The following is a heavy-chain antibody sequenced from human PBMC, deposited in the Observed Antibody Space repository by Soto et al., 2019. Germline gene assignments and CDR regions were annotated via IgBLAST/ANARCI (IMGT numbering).Heavy chain of an antibody. CDR2: IIPILGIA. CDR1: GGTFSIYT. J-gene: IGHJ4*02. Sequence: SVKVSCKASGGTFSIYTISWVRQAPGQGLEWMGRIIPILGIANYAQKFQGRVTITADKSTSTAYMELSSLRSEDTAVYYCARAEGIVVVPAARKKYYFDYWGQGTLVTVSS. V-gene: IGHV1-69*02. CDR3: ARAEGIVVVPAARKKYYFDY. D-gene: IGHD2-2*01.